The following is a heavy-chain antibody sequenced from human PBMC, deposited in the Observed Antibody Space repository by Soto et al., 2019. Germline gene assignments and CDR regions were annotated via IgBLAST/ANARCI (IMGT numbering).Heavy chain of an antibody. CDR1: GFTFSSYS. D-gene: IGHD3-22*01. Sequence: XGSLRLGCSASGFTFSSYSMHWVRQAPGKGLEYVSATSDNGGSTYYADSVKGRFTISRDNSKNTLYLQMSSLRAEDTAVYFCVKGHAFYDSSAFDDWGKGTLVTVSS. J-gene: IGHJ4*02. CDR3: VKGHAFYDSSAFDD. CDR2: TSDNGGST. V-gene: IGHV3-64D*06.